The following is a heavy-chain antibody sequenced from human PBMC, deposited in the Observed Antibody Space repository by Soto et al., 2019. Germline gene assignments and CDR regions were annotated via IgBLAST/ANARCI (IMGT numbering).Heavy chain of an antibody. Sequence: SETLSLTCAVYGGSFSGYYWSWIRQPPGKGLEWIGEINHSGSTNYNPSLKSRVTISVDTSKNQFSLKLSSVTAADTAVYYCARGRRTGGATYYYYYMDVWGKGTTVTVSS. CDR2: INHSGST. CDR1: GGSFSGYY. J-gene: IGHJ6*03. D-gene: IGHD1-1*01. V-gene: IGHV4-34*01. CDR3: ARGRRTGGATYYYYYMDV.